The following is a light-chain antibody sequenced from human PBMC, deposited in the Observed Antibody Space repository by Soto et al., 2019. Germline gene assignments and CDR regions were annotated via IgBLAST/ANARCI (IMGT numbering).Light chain of an antibody. CDR1: QSVSSW. CDR3: LQYGISPFT. Sequence: ENLLTQSPDTLSLSPGKRATLSCRARQSVSSWLAWYQQKPGQAPRLLIHGASRRVNGIPDRFSGSGFGTDFTLTISRLDPEDFALYYCLQYGISPFTFGGGTRVTIK. J-gene: IGKJ4*01. V-gene: IGKV3-20*01. CDR2: GAS.